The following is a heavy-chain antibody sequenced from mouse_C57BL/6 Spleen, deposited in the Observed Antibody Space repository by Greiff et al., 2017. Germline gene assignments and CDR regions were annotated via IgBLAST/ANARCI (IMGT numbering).Heavy chain of an antibody. Sequence: EVHLVESGGGLVQPKGSLKLPCAAPGFSFTTYAMNWVRQAPGKGLDWVARIRSISNNYATYYADSVKGRSTISRDDSESMLYLQMNNMKTEDTAMYYWVRQGVYSYSMDYWGQGTSVTVSS. J-gene: IGHJ4*01. D-gene: IGHD1-1*01. CDR1: GFSFTTYA. CDR2: IRSISNNYAT. CDR3: VRQGVYSYSMDY. V-gene: IGHV10-1*01.